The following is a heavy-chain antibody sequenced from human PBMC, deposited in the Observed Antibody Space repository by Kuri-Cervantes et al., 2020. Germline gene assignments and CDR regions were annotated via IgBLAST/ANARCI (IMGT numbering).Heavy chain of an antibody. V-gene: IGHV4-4*07. Sequence: SETLSLTCTVSGGSISSYYWSWIRQPAGKGLEWIGRIYTSGSTNYNPSLKSRVTMSVDTSKNQFSLKLNSVTAADTAVYYCARDHRYNWNDGRWFDPWGQGTLVTVSS. J-gene: IGHJ5*02. CDR1: GGSISSYY. CDR2: IYTSGST. CDR3: ARDHRYNWNDGRWFDP. D-gene: IGHD1-20*01.